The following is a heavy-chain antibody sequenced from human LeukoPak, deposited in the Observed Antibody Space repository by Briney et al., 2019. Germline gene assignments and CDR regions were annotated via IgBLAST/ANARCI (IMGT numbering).Heavy chain of an antibody. CDR2: ISSSTSYI. J-gene: IGHJ6*02. CDR1: GFTLTTNA. CDR3: AREKYYDFWSGYSGTFYGMDV. V-gene: IGHV3-21*01. Sequence: GGSLRLSCAASGFTLTTNAMSRGPQAPGKGLEWVSSISSSTSYIYYADSVKGRFTISRDNAKNSLYLQMNSLRAEDTAVYYCAREKYYDFWSGYSGTFYGMDVWGQGTTVTVSS. D-gene: IGHD3-3*01.